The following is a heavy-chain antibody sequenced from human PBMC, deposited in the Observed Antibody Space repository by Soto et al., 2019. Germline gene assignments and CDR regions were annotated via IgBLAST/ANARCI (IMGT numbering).Heavy chain of an antibody. V-gene: IGHV1-69*01. Sequence: QVQLVQSGAEVKKPGSSVKVSCKASGGTFSSYAISWVRQAPGQGLEWMGGIIPIFGTANYAQKFQGRVTITADESTSTAYMELSSLRSEDTAVYYCARDGDYYDSSGYHRFDYWGPGTLVTVSS. CDR3: ARDGDYYDSSGYHRFDY. D-gene: IGHD3-22*01. CDR1: GGTFSSYA. CDR2: IIPIFGTA. J-gene: IGHJ4*02.